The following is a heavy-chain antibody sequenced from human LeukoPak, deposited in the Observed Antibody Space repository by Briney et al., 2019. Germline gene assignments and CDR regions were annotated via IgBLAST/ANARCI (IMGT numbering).Heavy chain of an antibody. CDR2: IWYDGSNK. Sequence: GGSLRLSCAASGFTFSSYGMHWVRQAPGKGLEWVAVIWYDGSNKYYADSVKGRFTISRDNSKNTLYLQMNSLRAEDTAVYYCARGGLGYCSGGSCYYYYYGMDVWGQGTTVTVSS. D-gene: IGHD2-15*01. CDR1: GFTFSSYG. V-gene: IGHV3-33*01. J-gene: IGHJ6*02. CDR3: ARGGLGYCSGGSCYYYYYGMDV.